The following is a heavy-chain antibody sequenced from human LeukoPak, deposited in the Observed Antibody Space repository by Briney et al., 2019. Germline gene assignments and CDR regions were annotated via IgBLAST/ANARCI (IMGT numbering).Heavy chain of an antibody. Sequence: PGGSLRLSCAASGFTFDDYGMSWVRQVPGKGLEWVSGINWNGSGAGYADSVKGRFTISRDNAKNSLSLQMNSLRVEDTALYYCARGGISIFGVVIYMDVWGKGTTVTVSS. V-gene: IGHV3-20*04. CDR3: ARGGISIFGVVIYMDV. J-gene: IGHJ6*03. D-gene: IGHD3-3*01. CDR2: INWNGSGA. CDR1: GFTFDDYG.